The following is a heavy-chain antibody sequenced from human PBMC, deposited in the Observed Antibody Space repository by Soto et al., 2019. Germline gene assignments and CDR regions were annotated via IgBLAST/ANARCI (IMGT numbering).Heavy chain of an antibody. Sequence: GGSLRLSCAASGFTFRSYSMNWVRQAPGKGLEWVSYISSSSSTIYNADSVKGRFTISRDNAKNLLYLQMNSLRDEDTAVYYCERVKVYSSGWTDYWGQGTLVTVSS. CDR2: ISSSSSTI. J-gene: IGHJ4*02. CDR1: GFTFRSYS. D-gene: IGHD6-19*01. CDR3: ERVKVYSSGWTDY. V-gene: IGHV3-48*02.